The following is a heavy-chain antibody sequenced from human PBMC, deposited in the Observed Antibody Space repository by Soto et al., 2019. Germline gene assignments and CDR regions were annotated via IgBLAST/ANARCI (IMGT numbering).Heavy chain of an antibody. D-gene: IGHD3-10*01. CDR3: ARDNPFSGSGQGTEYYYYSYGMDV. Sequence: QVQLVQSGAEVKKPGASVKVSCKASGYTFTSYGISWVRQAPGQGLEWMGWISAYNGNTNYAQKLQGRVTMTTDTSTSTAYMELRSLRSDDTAVYYCARDNPFSGSGQGTEYYYYSYGMDVWGQGTTVTVSS. V-gene: IGHV1-18*01. J-gene: IGHJ6*02. CDR2: ISAYNGNT. CDR1: GYTFTSYG.